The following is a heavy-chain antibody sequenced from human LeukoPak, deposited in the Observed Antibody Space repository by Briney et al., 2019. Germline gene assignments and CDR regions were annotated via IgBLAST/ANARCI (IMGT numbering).Heavy chain of an antibody. J-gene: IGHJ4*02. Sequence: SETLSLTCTLSAGSISSFYWSWIRQPAGKGLEWLGRIYPSGSTNCNPSLKSRVTMSGDTSKNQFSLRLSSVTAADTAVYYCARDWGYCSGSNCYVFDYWGQGTLVTVSS. CDR3: ARDWGYCSGSNCYVFDY. V-gene: IGHV4-4*07. D-gene: IGHD2-15*01. CDR1: AGSISSFY. CDR2: IYPSGST.